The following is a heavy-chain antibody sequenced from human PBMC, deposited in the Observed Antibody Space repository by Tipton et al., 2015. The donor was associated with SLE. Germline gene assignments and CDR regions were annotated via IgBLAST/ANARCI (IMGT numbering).Heavy chain of an antibody. Sequence: TLSLTCTVSGDSISRGGYYWSWIRQPPGKGLEWIGEINHSGSTNYNPSLKSRVTISVDTSKNQFSLKLTSVTAADTAVYYCARGMVTWRGAIVGVDVWGQGTAVNVSS. CDR3: ARGMVTWRGAIVGVDV. V-gene: IGHV4-39*07. D-gene: IGHD2-21*02. J-gene: IGHJ6*02. CDR1: GDSISRGGYY. CDR2: INHSGST.